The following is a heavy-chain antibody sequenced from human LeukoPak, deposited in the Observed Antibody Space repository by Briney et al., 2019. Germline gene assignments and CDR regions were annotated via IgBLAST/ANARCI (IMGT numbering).Heavy chain of an antibody. J-gene: IGHJ4*02. V-gene: IGHV4-39*07. CDR1: GGSISSSSYY. CDR2: IYYSGST. CDR3: ARDVSDY. D-gene: IGHD5/OR15-5a*01. Sequence: SETLSLTCTVSGGSISSSSYYWGWIRQPPGKGLEWIGSIYYSGSTYYNPSLKSRVTISVDTSKNQFSLKLSSVTAADTAVYYCARDVSDYWGQGTPVTVSS.